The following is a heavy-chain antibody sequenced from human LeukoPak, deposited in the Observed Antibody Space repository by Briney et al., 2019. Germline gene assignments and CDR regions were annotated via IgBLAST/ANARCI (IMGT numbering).Heavy chain of an antibody. CDR3: ARRGYSYEFDY. Sequence: PSETLSLTCTVSGGSISSYYWSWIRQPPGQGLEWIGYIYYSGTTNFNPSLKSRVTISVDTSKNQFSLKLSSVTAADTAVYYCARRGYSYEFDYWGQGSLVTVSS. D-gene: IGHD5-18*01. J-gene: IGHJ4*02. V-gene: IGHV4-59*01. CDR2: IYYSGTT. CDR1: GGSISSYY.